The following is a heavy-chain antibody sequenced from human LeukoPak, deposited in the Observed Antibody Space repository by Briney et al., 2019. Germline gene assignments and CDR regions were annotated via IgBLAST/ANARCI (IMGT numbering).Heavy chain of an antibody. CDR1: GGSFSAYY. V-gene: IGHV4-59*08. J-gene: IGHJ4*02. Sequence: PSETLSLTCGVYGGSFSAYYWRWIRQPPGKGLEWIGYIYYSGSTNYNPSLKSRVTISVDTSKNQFSLKLSSVTAADTAVYYCARRAPYSYEWSTLDYWGQGTLVTVSS. CDR2: IYYSGST. CDR3: ARRAPYSYEWSTLDY. D-gene: IGHD5-18*01.